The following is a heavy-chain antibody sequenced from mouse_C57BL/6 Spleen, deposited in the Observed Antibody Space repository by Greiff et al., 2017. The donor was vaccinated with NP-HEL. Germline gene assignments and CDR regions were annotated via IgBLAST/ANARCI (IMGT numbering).Heavy chain of an antibody. J-gene: IGHJ4*01. CDR1: GYTFTSYW. D-gene: IGHD3-2*02. Sequence: QVQLQQPGAELVMPGASVKLSCKASGYTFTSYWMHWVKQRPGQGLEWIGEIDPSASYTNYNQKFTGKSTLTVDKSSSTAYMQLSSLTSEDSAVYYCARSTAQATSDYYAMDYWGQGTSVTVSS. CDR3: ARSTAQATSDYYAMDY. V-gene: IGHV1-69*01. CDR2: IDPSASYT.